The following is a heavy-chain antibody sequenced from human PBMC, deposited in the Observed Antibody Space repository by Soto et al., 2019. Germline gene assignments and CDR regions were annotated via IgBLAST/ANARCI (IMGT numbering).Heavy chain of an antibody. CDR1: GVSISSGGFY. D-gene: IGHD3-16*01. J-gene: IGHJ4*02. CDR2: IFYSGNT. V-gene: IGHV4-31*03. Sequence: QVQLQESGPGLVKTSETLSLTCTVSGVSISSGGFYWSWMRQHPGRGLEYIGYIFYSGNTHYNPSLNSRVTISVDTSKKQFSLKLSSVTAADTAVYYCARRPPMVTFGGAVTGYFDHWGQGALVTVSS. CDR3: ARRPPMVTFGGAVTGYFDH.